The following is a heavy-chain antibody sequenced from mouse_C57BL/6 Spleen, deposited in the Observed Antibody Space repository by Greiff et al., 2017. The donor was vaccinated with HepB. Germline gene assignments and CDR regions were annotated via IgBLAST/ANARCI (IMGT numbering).Heavy chain of an antibody. CDR1: GYTFTSYW. J-gene: IGHJ2*01. CDR2: IDPSDSET. D-gene: IGHD1-1*01. Sequence: QVQLQQSGAELVRPGSSVKLSCKASGYTFTSYWMHWVKQRPIQGLEWIGNIDPSDSETHYNQKFKDKATLTVDKSSSTAYMQLRSLTSEDSAVYYCARSDTVVSFDYWGQGTTRTVAS. V-gene: IGHV1-52*01. CDR3: ARSDTVVSFDY.